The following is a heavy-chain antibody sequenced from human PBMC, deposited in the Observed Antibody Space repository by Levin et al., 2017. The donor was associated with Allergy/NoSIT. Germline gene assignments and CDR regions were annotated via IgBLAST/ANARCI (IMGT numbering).Heavy chain of an antibody. D-gene: IGHD5-18*01. CDR2: IYYSGST. CDR1: GGSISSDY. CDR3: ARWWSGYSYGYLDY. J-gene: IGHJ4*02. Sequence: PSETLSLTCTVSGGSISSDYWSWIRQPPGKGLEWIGHIYYSGSTNYRPSLKSRVTISVDTSKNQFSLKLRSVTAADTAVYYCARWWSGYSYGYLDYWGQGTLVTVSS. V-gene: IGHV4-59*01.